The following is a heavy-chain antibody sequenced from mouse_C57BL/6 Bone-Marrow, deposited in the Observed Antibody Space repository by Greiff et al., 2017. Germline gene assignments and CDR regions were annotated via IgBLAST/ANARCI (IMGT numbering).Heavy chain of an antibody. Sequence: QVQLKQPGAELVKPGASVKLSCKASGYTFTSYWMHWVKQRPGQGLEWIGMIHPNSGSTNYNEKFKSKATLSVDKSSSTAYMQLSSLTSEDSAVYYCARSRCGLLPSWYFDVWGTGTTVTVSS. CDR2: IHPNSGST. V-gene: IGHV1-64*01. J-gene: IGHJ1*03. CDR3: ARSRCGLLPSWYFDV. CDR1: GYTFTSYW. D-gene: IGHD2-3*01.